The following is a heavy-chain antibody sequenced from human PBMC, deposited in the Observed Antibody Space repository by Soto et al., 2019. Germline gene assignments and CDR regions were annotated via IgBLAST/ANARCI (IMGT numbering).Heavy chain of an antibody. V-gene: IGHV1-18*01. CDR2: ISAYNGNT. CDR1: GYTFTSYG. Sequence: QVQLVQSGAEVKKPGASVKVSCKASGYTFTSYGISWVRQAPVQGREWMGWISAYNGNTNYAQKLQGRGTMTTDTSTSTAYMELRSLRSDDTAVYYCAREYCSSTSCYSYYYYGMDVWGQGTTVTVSS. CDR3: AREYCSSTSCYSYYYYGMDV. D-gene: IGHD2-2*01. J-gene: IGHJ6*02.